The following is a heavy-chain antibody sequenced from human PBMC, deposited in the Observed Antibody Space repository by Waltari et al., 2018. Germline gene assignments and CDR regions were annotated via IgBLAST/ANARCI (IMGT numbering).Heavy chain of an antibody. CDR2: ISYDAQYK. D-gene: IGHD6-19*01. CDR1: GFTFSNYA. V-gene: IGHV3-30*04. CDR3: SRGGQWLVLYSFDY. Sequence: QVQLVEAGGGVVQPGRSLTLTCEGSGFTFSNYAINWVRQAPGKGVEWVAIISYDAQYKYYADSVKGRTSISRDNHKNTAYLEMNSLRPEDTAVYYCSRGGQWLVLYSFDYWGQGTLVTVSS. J-gene: IGHJ4*02.